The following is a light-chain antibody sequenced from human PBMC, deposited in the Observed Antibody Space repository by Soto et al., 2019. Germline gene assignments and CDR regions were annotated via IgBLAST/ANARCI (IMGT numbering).Light chain of an antibody. Sequence: ELSMTHSPATLPVSPGERATLPCRAGLRVSSKLAWSQQRPGQATRLLIYDASTRATGIPARLSGSGSGTEFTLTISSLQSADFAVYHCQQYNNWPHTWTFGQGTKVDIK. CDR1: LRVSSK. CDR3: QQYNNWPHTWT. V-gene: IGKV3-15*01. J-gene: IGKJ1*01. CDR2: DAS.